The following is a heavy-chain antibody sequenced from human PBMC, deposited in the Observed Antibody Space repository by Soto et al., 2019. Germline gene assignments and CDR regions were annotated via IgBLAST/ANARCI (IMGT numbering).Heavy chain of an antibody. D-gene: IGHD3-3*01. V-gene: IGHV5-51*01. CDR1: GYSFTSYW. Sequence: PGESLKISCQGSGYSFTSYWIGWVRQMPGKGLEWMGIIYPGDSDTRYSPSFQGQVTISADKSISTAYLQWSSLKASDTAMYYLATLGGVVRGAYYYYGMDVWGQGTTVTVSS. J-gene: IGHJ6*02. CDR2: IYPGDSDT. CDR3: ATLGGVVRGAYYYYGMDV.